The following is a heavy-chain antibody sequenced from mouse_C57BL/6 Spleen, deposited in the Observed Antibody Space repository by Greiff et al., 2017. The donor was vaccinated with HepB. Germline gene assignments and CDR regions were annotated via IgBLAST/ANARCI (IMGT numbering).Heavy chain of an antibody. J-gene: IGHJ3*01. CDR1: GYSFTGYY. CDR2: INPSTGGT. V-gene: IGHV1-42*01. D-gene: IGHD1-1*01. Sequence: VQLQQSGPELVKPGASVKISCKASGYSFTGYYMNWVKQSPEKSLEWIGEINPSTGGTTYNQKFKAKATLTVDKSSSTAYMQLKSLTSEDSAVYYCAENHYYGTSFAYWGQGTLVTVSA. CDR3: AENHYYGTSFAY.